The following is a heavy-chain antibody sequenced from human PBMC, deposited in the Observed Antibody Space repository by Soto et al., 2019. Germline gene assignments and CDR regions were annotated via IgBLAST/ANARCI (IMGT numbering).Heavy chain of an antibody. CDR1: SASLSSSSYY. V-gene: IGHV4-39*01. CDR3: ASSSPFHY. D-gene: IGHD6-6*01. Sequence: SETLSLTCSVSSASLSSSSYYWSWIRQPPGRGPEWIGSIYYSGNTYYKPSLKSRVSISIDTSRNQFSLKLTSVTAADTGVYYCASSSPFHYWGPGILVTVS. J-gene: IGHJ4*02. CDR2: IYYSGNT.